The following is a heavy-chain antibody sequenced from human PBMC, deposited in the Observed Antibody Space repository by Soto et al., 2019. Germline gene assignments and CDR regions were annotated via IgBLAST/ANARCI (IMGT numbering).Heavy chain of an antibody. CDR3: ARDGTLYDGGAYYYLY. Sequence: SVKVSCKASGGTFSRCALNWVRQAPGQGLEWMGGIIPMFGKANYAQKFRGRVTITADESTSTGYMELRSLISEDTAVYYCARDGTLYDGGAYYYLYRGQGTLVTVSS. V-gene: IGHV1-69*13. CDR1: GGTFSRCA. J-gene: IGHJ4*02. D-gene: IGHD3-22*01. CDR2: IIPMFGKA.